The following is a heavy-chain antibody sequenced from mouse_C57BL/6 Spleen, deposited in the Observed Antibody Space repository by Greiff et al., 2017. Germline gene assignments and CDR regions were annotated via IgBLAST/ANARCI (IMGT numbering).Heavy chain of an antibody. D-gene: IGHD1-1*01. CDR3: ARWNHYYGPGFDC. CDR1: GYTFTSYW. V-gene: IGHV1-53*01. J-gene: IGHJ2*01. CDR2: INPSNGGT. Sequence: VKLQQPGTELVKPGASVKLSCKASGYTFTSYWMHWVKQRPGQGLEWIGNINPSNGGTNYNEKFKSKATLTVDKSSSTAYMQLSSLTSEDSAVYYCARWNHYYGPGFDCWGQGTTLTVSS.